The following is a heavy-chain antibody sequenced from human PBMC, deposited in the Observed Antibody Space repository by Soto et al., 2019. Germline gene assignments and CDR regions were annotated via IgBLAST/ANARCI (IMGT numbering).Heavy chain of an antibody. CDR2: IYWDDDK. Sequence: QITLKESGPTLVKPTQTLTLTCTFSGFSLSTSGVGVGWFRQPPGKALEWLAVIYWDDDKRYSPSLKSRLTITKDTSKNQVVLTMTNMDPVDTATYYCAHRAFMTLHNWFDPWGQGTLVTVSS. D-gene: IGHD2-21*02. CDR3: AHRAFMTLHNWFDP. V-gene: IGHV2-5*02. CDR1: GFSLSTSGVG. J-gene: IGHJ5*02.